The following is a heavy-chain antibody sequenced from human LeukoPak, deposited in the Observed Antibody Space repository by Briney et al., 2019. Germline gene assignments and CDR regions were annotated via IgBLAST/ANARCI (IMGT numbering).Heavy chain of an antibody. J-gene: IGHJ6*03. Sequence: PSETLSLTCTVSGGSISSSSYYWGWIRQPPGKGLEWIGSIYYSGSTYYNPSLKSRVTISVDTSKNQFSLKLSSVTAADTAVYYCARVLSWWLRSNYYYMDVWGKGTTVTVSS. CDR2: IYYSGST. CDR3: ARVLSWWLRSNYYYMDV. D-gene: IGHD5-12*01. V-gene: IGHV4-39*07. CDR1: GGSISSSSYY.